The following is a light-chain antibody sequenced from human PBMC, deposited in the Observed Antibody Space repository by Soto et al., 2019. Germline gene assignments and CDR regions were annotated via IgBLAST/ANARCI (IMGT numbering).Light chain of an antibody. Sequence: QSALTQPPSASGTPGQSVTISCSGSSSNIGGNYVYWYQQLPGTAPKLLIYRNNQRPSGVPDRFSGSKSGTSASLAISGLRSDDEDDDYCEALDGSPSGHVFGPGSKVTV. CDR1: SSNIGGNY. V-gene: IGLV1-47*01. J-gene: IGLJ1*01. CDR2: RNN. CDR3: EALDGSPSGHV.